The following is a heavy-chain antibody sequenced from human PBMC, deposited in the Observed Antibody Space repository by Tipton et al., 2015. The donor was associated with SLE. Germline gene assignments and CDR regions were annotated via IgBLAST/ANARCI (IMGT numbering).Heavy chain of an antibody. V-gene: IGHV4-59*01. CDR2: IHYSGST. CDR3: ATVGAAARPWYFDY. CDR1: GNSIRNCYY. D-gene: IGHD6-6*01. Sequence: LRLSCAVSGNSIRNCYYWAWVRPPPGKGLEWIGYIHYSGSTNDNPSLKSRVTIVVDTSKNPFSLKLTSATAADTAVYYCATVGAAARPWYFDYWGQGTLVTVSS. J-gene: IGHJ4*02.